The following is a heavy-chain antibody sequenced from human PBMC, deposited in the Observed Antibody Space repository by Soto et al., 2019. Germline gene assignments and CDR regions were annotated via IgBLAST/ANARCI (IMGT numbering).Heavy chain of an antibody. V-gene: IGHV3-11*01. CDR1: GFTFSDYY. CDR2: ISSSGSTI. CDR3: ARGGVVLMKYYYYYYMDV. Sequence: GGSLRLSCAASGFTFSDYYMSWIRQAPGKGLEWVSYISSSGSTIYYADSVKGRFTISRDNAKNSLYLQMNSLRAEDTAVYYCARGGVVLMKYYYYYYMDVWGRGTTVTVSS. J-gene: IGHJ6*03. D-gene: IGHD2-8*01.